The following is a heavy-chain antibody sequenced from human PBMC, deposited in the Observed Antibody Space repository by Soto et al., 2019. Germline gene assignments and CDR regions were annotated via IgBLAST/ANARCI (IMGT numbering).Heavy chain of an antibody. CDR2: IRAYNGKR. D-gene: IGHD5-12*01. J-gene: IGHJ3*02. V-gene: IGHV1-18*01. CDR1: GYPFTSYG. Sequence: QGQLLQSGDEVKTPGASVRVSCRASGYPFTSYGISWVRQAPGQGLGGVAWIRAYNGKRDTAQKFQGRVTMTLDTSTDTAHMELGDLTSADTAVYYCARGRIVASIHDAFEIWGQGTKVTVSS. CDR3: ARGRIVASIHDAFEI.